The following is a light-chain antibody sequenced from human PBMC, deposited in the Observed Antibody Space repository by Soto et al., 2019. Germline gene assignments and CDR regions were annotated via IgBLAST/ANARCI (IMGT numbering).Light chain of an antibody. J-gene: IGKJ4*01. CDR1: QSISTT. Sequence: EIVLTQSPVTLSVSPGERATLSFRTSQSISTTLAWYQQKPGQAPRLLIYGASTRATGVPARFSGSGSGTEFTLTIDSLQSEDFAVYYCQQYNSWVTFGGGTMV. CDR3: QQYNSWVT. V-gene: IGKV3-15*01. CDR2: GAS.